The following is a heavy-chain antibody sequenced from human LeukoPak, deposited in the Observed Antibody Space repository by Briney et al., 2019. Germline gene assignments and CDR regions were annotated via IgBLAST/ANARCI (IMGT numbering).Heavy chain of an antibody. CDR3: ARGIPDLGYCSGGSCPTYYWYFDL. V-gene: IGHV1-8*01. CDR2: MNPNSGNT. D-gene: IGHD2-15*01. J-gene: IGHJ2*01. Sequence: RASVKVSCKASGYTFTSYDINWVRQATGQGLEWMGWMNPNSGNTGYAQKFQGRVTMTRNTSISTAYMELSSLRSEDTAVYYWARGIPDLGYCSGGSCPTYYWYFDLWGRGTLVTVSS. CDR1: GYTFTSYD.